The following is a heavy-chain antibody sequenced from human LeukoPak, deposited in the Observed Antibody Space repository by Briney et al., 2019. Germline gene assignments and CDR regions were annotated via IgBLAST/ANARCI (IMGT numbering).Heavy chain of an antibody. CDR2: INSDGSST. CDR1: GFTFSSYW. CDR3: AKGVFYFDC. Sequence: GGSLRLSCAASGFTFSSYWMHWVRQAPGKGLVWVSRINSDGSSTTYADSAKGRFTISRDNAKNTLDLQMNSLRAEDTAVYYCAKGVFYFDCWGQGTLVSVSS. D-gene: IGHD3-10*01. J-gene: IGHJ4*02. V-gene: IGHV3-74*01.